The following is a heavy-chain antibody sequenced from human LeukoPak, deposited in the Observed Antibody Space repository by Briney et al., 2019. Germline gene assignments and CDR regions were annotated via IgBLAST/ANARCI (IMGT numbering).Heavy chain of an antibody. J-gene: IGHJ3*02. CDR2: ITWNSGSV. V-gene: IGHV3-9*03. CDR1: GFTFHDYA. CDR3: ARGLGVASLIVDALDM. D-gene: IGHD3/OR15-3a*01. Sequence: GGSLRLSCAASGFTFHDYAMHWVRQVPGKGLEWVSGITWNSGSVLYADSVRGRFTISRDNAKNSLYLQMNSLRPEDMAFYYCARGLGVASLIVDALDMWGQGTMVTV.